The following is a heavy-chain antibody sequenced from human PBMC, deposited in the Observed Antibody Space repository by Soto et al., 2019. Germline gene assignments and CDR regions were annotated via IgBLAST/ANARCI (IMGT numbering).Heavy chain of an antibody. V-gene: IGHV3-48*03. CDR3: VTSLSGYYYNY. D-gene: IGHD3-22*01. CDR1: GFTLSTYE. J-gene: IGHJ4*02. CDR2: ISKSGTTT. Sequence: RXSCAASGFTLSTYEMMWVRQAPGKGLEWVSYISKSGTTTYYADSVRGRFTISRDNAKDSLDLQMNSLRAEDTAVYYCVTSLSGYYYNYWGQGTLVTVSS.